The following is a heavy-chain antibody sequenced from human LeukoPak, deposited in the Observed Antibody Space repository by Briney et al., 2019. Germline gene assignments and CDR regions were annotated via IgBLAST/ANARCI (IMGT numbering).Heavy chain of an antibody. V-gene: IGHV4-61*01. CDR2: IYCSGST. J-gene: IGHJ4*02. CDR3: ARSPVAAAGYGDFDY. Sequence: SETLSLTCTVSGGSVSSGSYYWSWVRQPPGKGLEWIVYIYCSGSTNYNPSLKSRVTISVDTSKNQFSLKLSSVTAADTAVYYCARSPVAAAGYGDFDYWGQGTLVTVSS. CDR1: GGSVSSGSYY. D-gene: IGHD6-13*01.